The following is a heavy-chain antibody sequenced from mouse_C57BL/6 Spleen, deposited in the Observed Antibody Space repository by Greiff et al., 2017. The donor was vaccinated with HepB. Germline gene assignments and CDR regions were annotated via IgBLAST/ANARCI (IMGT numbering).Heavy chain of an antibody. Sequence: EVMLVESGGGLVKPGGSLKLSCAASGFTFSSYAMSWVRQTPEKRLEWVATISDGGSYTYYPDNVKGRFTISRDNAKNNLYLQMSHLKSEDTAMYDCARAYYSNYGYFDYWGQGTTLTVSS. J-gene: IGHJ2*01. D-gene: IGHD2-5*01. V-gene: IGHV5-4*03. CDR1: GFTFSSYA. CDR3: ARAYYSNYGYFDY. CDR2: ISDGGSYT.